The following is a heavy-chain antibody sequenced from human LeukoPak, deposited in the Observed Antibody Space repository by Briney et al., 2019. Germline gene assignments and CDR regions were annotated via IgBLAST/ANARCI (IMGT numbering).Heavy chain of an antibody. CDR3: ARHVVAVGFDY. CDR1: GFTFSNYW. D-gene: IGHD3-22*01. CDR2: IHSDGSTI. V-gene: IGHV3-74*01. Sequence: GGSLRLSCAASGFTFSNYWMHWVRQVPGKGLVWVSLIHSDGSTIIYADSVKGRFTISRDNAKNSLYLQMNSLRAEDTAVYYCARHVVAVGFDYWGQGTLVTVSS. J-gene: IGHJ4*02.